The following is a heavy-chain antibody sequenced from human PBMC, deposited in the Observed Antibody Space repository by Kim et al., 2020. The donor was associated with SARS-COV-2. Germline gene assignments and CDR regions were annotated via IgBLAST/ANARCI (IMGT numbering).Heavy chain of an antibody. CDR3: ARVPRITMVRGVNYWYFDL. CDR1: GGSFSGYY. CDR2: IYHSGST. J-gene: IGHJ2*01. Sequence: SETLSLTCAVYGGSFSGYYWSWIRQPPGKGLEWIGEIYHSGSTNYSPSLKSRVTISVDTSKNQFSLKLSSVTAADTAVYYCARVPRITMVRGVNYWYFDLWGRGTLVTVSS. D-gene: IGHD3-10*01. V-gene: IGHV4-34*01.